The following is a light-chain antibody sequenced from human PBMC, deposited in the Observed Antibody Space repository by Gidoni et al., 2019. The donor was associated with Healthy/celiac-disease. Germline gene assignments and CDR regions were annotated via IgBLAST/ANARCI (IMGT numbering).Light chain of an antibody. CDR1: NIGSKS. V-gene: IGLV3-21*04. CDR3: QVWDSSSDHPGYV. J-gene: IGLJ1*01. Sequence: SYVLTQPPSVPVAPGKTARITCGGNNIGSKSVHWYQQKPGQAPVLVIYYDSDRPSGIPERFSGSNSGNTATLTISRVEAGDEADYYCQVWDSSSDHPGYVFGTGTKVTVL. CDR2: YDS.